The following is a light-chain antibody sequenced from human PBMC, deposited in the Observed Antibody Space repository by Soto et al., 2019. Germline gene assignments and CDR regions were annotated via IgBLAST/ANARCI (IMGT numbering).Light chain of an antibody. Sequence: QSVLTQPPSVSGAPGQRVTISCTGSSSNIGAGYDVHWYQQLPGTAPKLLIYGNSNRPSGVPDRFSGSKSGTSASLAITGLQAEDEADYYCQSYESSLSYVFGTGNKATVL. CDR3: QSYESSLSYV. CDR2: GNS. V-gene: IGLV1-40*01. CDR1: SSNIGAGYD. J-gene: IGLJ1*01.